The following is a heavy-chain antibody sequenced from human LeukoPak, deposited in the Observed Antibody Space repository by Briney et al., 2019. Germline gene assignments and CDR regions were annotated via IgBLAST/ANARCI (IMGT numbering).Heavy chain of an antibody. CDR2: ISSSSTYI. Sequence: GGSLRLSCADSGLTFSSNSMDWVRQAPGKGLEWVSSISSSSTYIYYADSVRGRFTISRDNARKSLYLQMDSLRAEDTAVYFCARDRGYGYYYFDYWGQGTLVTVSS. CDR1: GLTFSSNS. J-gene: IGHJ4*02. D-gene: IGHD5-12*01. V-gene: IGHV3-21*01. CDR3: ARDRGYGYYYFDY.